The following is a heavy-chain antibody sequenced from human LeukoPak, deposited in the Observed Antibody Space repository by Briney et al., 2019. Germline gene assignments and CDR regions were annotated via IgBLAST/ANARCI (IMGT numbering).Heavy chain of an antibody. D-gene: IGHD6-19*01. CDR3: ARMGYSSGWYYFDY. V-gene: IGHV4-61*02. J-gene: IGHJ4*02. CDR2: IYTSGST. CDR1: GGSISSGSYY. Sequence: PSQTLSLTCTVSGGSISSGSYYWSWIRQPAGKGLEWIGRIYTSGSTNYNPSLKSRVTISVDTSKNHFSLKLSSVTAADTAVYYCARMGYSSGWYYFDYWGQGTLVTVSS.